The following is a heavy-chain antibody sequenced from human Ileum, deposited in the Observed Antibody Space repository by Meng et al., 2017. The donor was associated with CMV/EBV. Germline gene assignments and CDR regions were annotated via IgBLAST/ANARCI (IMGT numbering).Heavy chain of an antibody. D-gene: IGHD2-2*01. CDR2: IKGDGSAK. CDR3: AKWVVPPGVGYGLDV. V-gene: IGHV3-7*01. J-gene: IGHJ6*02. Sequence: GESLKISCSASGFIFSDYWMSWVRQAPGKGLEWVANIKGDGSAKYSADSVKGRFTIARDNAKWTLYLQMTSLRVEDTAVYYCAKWVVPPGVGYGLDVWGQGTAVTVS. CDR1: GFIFSDYW.